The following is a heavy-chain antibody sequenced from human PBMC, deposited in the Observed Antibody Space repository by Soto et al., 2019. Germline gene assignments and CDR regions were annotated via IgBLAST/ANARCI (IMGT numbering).Heavy chain of an antibody. J-gene: IGHJ6*02. CDR1: GGSISSYY. CDR3: ARQGFGPLHGLVDV. Sequence: QVQLQESGPGLVKPSETLSLSCTVSGGSISSYYWSWFRQSPGKRMEWIGYVHHSWGSSSNPSLQSRVAISLDTPKRQFALKVTSVTATDTAVYYCARQGFGPLHGLVDVWGQGTTVTVSS. D-gene: IGHD3-10*01. V-gene: IGHV4-59*08. CDR2: VHHSWGS.